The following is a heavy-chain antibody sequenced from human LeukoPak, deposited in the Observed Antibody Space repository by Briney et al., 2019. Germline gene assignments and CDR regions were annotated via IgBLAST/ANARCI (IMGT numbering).Heavy chain of an antibody. CDR1: GYSFTSYW. CDR2: IYPGDSDT. J-gene: IGHJ4*02. V-gene: IGHV5-51*01. CDR3: ARWNDILTGYLTD. D-gene: IGHD3-9*01. Sequence: GESLKISCKGSGYSFTSYWIGWVRQMPGKGLEWMGIIYPGDSDTRYSPSFQGQVTISADKSISTAYLQWSSLEASDTAMYYCARWNDILTGYLTDWGQGTLVTVSS.